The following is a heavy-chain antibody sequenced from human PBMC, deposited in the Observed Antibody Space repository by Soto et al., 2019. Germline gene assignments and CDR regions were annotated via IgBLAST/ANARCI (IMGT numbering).Heavy chain of an antibody. CDR1: GYTFTSYD. J-gene: IGHJ6*03. Sequence: GASVKVSCKASGYTFTSYDINWVRQATGQGLEWMGWMNPNSGNTGYAQKFQGRVTMTRNTSTHTAYMELSSLRSEDTAVYYCARVPPPVSTILGVVIGLRSYYMDVWGKGTTVTVSS. D-gene: IGHD3-3*01. CDR3: ARVPPPVSTILGVVIGLRSYYMDV. CDR2: MNPNSGNT. V-gene: IGHV1-8*01.